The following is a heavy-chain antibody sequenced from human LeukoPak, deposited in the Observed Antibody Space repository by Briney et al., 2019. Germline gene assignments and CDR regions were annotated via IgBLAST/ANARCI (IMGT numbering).Heavy chain of an antibody. D-gene: IGHD6-6*01. CDR2: IYYSGST. CDR1: GGSISSHY. J-gene: IGHJ4*02. V-gene: IGHV4-59*11. CDR3: ARGVAAQDY. Sequence: PSETLSLTCTVSGGSISSHYWSWIRQPPGKGLEWIGYIYYSGSTNYNPSLKSRVTISADTSKNQFSLKLSSVTAADTAVYYCARGVAAQDYWGQGTLVTVSS.